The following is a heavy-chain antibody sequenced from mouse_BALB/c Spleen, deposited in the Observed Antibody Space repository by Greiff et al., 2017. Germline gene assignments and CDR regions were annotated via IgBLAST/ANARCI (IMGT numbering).Heavy chain of an antibody. J-gene: IGHJ4*01. V-gene: IGHV2-9*02. CDR2: IWAGGST. Sequence: VKVVESGPGLVAPSQSLSITCTVSGFSLTSYGVHWVRQPPGKGLEWLGVIWAGGSTNYNSALMSRLSISKDNSKSQVFLKMNSLQTDDTAMYYCARDYDYYGSSYAMDYWGQGTSVTVSS. CDR1: GFSLTSYG. CDR3: ARDYDYYGSSYAMDY. D-gene: IGHD1-1*01.